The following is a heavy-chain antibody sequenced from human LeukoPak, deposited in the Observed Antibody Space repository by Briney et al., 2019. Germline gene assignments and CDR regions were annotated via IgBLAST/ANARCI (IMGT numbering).Heavy chain of an antibody. V-gene: IGHV1-2*02. Sequence: ASVKVSCKASGYTFTGYYMHWVRQAPGQGLEWMEWINPNSGGTNYAQKFQGRVTMTRDTSISTAYMELSRLRSDDTAVYYCARVQVLLWFGIDYWGQGTLVTVSS. J-gene: IGHJ4*02. CDR3: ARVQVLLWFGIDY. CDR2: INPNSGGT. D-gene: IGHD3-10*01. CDR1: GYTFTGYY.